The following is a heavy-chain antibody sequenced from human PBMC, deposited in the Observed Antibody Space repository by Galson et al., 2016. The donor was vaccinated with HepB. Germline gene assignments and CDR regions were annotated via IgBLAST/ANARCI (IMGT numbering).Heavy chain of an antibody. CDR3: AKQLPYGGNSRSPDY. D-gene: IGHD4-23*01. CDR2: ISGSGDET. Sequence: SLRLSCAASGFTFSSYAMTWVRQAPGKGLDWVSTISGSGDETNYADSVKGRFTISRDISKNTLYLQMNSLRAEDTAVYYCAKQLPYGGNSRSPDYWGQGTLVTVSS. CDR1: GFTFSSYA. V-gene: IGHV3-23*01. J-gene: IGHJ4*02.